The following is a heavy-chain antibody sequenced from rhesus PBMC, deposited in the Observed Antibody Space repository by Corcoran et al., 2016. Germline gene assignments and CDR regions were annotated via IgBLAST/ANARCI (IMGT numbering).Heavy chain of an antibody. CDR1: GASIRPTC. CDR3: GMSSGNYYFNN. CDR2: ISGSGIT. D-gene: IGHD6-31*01. J-gene: IGHJ4*01. Sequence: QVQLQGSGPGLVKPSETLSLTCAVSGASIRPTCWSLIPQSPGKGLEWIGEISGSGITKYNPDLKSRVTFSKDASKNQVSLNLRSVTAADTAVYYCGMSSGNYYFNNWGQGVLVTVSS. V-gene: IGHV4-80*01.